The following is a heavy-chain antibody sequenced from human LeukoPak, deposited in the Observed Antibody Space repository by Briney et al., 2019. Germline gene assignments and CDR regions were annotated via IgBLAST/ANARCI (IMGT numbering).Heavy chain of an antibody. CDR1: GFTFTSYG. V-gene: IGHV3-48*02. D-gene: IGHD4-23*01. Sequence: GGCLRLSSEASGFTFTSYGMHWVRQSPGKGLEWVSFIFSSTLVNYADSVKGRFTISRDNAKKSIYLQMRSLRDEDTAVYYCASGPYGGNPFDFWGQGTLVTVSS. J-gene: IGHJ4*02. CDR2: IFSSTLV. CDR3: ASGPYGGNPFDF.